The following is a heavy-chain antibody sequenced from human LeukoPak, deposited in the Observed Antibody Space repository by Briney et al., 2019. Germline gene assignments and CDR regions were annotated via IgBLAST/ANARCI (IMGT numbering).Heavy chain of an antibody. CDR3: ASETTVTTDHDAFDI. CDR2: IIPILGIA. Sequence: SVKVSCKASGDTFSSYTISWVRQAPGQGLEWMGRIIPILGIANYAQKFQGRVTITADKSTSTAYMELSSLRSEDTAVYYCASETTVTTDHDAFDIWGQGTMVTVSS. CDR1: GDTFSSYT. V-gene: IGHV1-69*02. J-gene: IGHJ3*02. D-gene: IGHD4-17*01.